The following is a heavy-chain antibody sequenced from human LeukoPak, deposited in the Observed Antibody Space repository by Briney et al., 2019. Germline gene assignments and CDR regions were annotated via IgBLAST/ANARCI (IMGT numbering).Heavy chain of an antibody. CDR3: ARDRTAAAADYYFDY. CDR2: ISYDGSNK. V-gene: IGHV3-30*03. D-gene: IGHD6-13*01. Sequence: GGSLRLSCAASGFTFSSYGMHWVRQAPGKGLEWVAVISYDGSNKYYADSVKGRFTISGDNSKNTLYLQINSLRAEDTAVYYCARDRTAAAADYYFDYWGQGTLVTVSS. CDR1: GFTFSSYG. J-gene: IGHJ4*02.